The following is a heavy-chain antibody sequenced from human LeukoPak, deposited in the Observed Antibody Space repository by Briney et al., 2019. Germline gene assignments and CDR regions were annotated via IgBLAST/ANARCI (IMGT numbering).Heavy chain of an antibody. CDR2: ISGSGGST. Sequence: GGSLRLSCAASGFTFSDYYMSWVRQAPGKGLEWVSAISGSGGSTYCADSVKGRFTISRDNSKNTLYLQMNSLRAEDTAVYYCAKDGRGATMFYYGMDVWGQGTTVTVSS. D-gene: IGHD1-26*01. CDR1: GFTFSDYY. V-gene: IGHV3-23*01. CDR3: AKDGRGATMFYYGMDV. J-gene: IGHJ6*02.